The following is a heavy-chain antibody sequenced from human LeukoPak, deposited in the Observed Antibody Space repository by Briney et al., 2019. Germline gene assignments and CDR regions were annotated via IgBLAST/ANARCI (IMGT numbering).Heavy chain of an antibody. D-gene: IGHD7-27*01. CDR3: AIDPNWGTHS. J-gene: IGHJ4*02. CDR2: IGSSGGGI. Sequence: GGSLRLSCAASGFTFSTYTMYWVRHPPGKRLEWVSIIGSSGGGIHYADSVKGRFTISRDNSKNALYLQMNSLRVEDTGVYYCAIDPNWGTHSWGQGVLVTVSS. CDR1: GFTFSTYT. V-gene: IGHV3-23*01.